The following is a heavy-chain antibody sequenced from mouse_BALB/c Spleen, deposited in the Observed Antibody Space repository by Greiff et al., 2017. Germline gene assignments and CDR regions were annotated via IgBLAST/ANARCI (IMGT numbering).Heavy chain of an antibody. CDR2: ISDGGSYT. CDR1: GFTFSDYY. CDR3: ARGGYGNSAWFAY. D-gene: IGHD2-10*02. J-gene: IGHJ3*01. V-gene: IGHV5-4*02. Sequence: EVKLVESGGGLVKPGGSLKLSCAASGFTFSDYYMYWVRQTPEKRLEWVATISDGGSYTYSPDSVKGRFTISRDNAKNNLYLQMSSLKSEDTAMYYCARGGYGNSAWFAYWGQGTLVTVSA.